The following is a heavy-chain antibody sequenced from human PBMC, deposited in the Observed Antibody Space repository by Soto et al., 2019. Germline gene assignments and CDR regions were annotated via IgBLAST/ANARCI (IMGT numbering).Heavy chain of an antibody. CDR2: IYYSGST. CDR3: ARGEAAADLGWFDP. D-gene: IGHD6-13*01. J-gene: IGHJ5*02. V-gene: IGHV4-59*01. Sequence: PSETLSLTCTVSGGSISSYYWSWIRQPPGKGLEWIGYIYYSGSTDYNPSLKSRVTISVDTSKNQFSLKLSSVTAADTAVYYCARGEAAADLGWFDPWGQGTLVTVSS. CDR1: GGSISSYY.